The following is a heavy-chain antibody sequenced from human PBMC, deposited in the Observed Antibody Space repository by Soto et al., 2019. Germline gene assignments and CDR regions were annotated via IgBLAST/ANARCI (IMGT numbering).Heavy chain of an antibody. D-gene: IGHD5-18*01. CDR1: GFTFSSYA. V-gene: IGHV3-30-3*01. J-gene: IGHJ4*02. Sequence: GGSLRLSCAASGFTFSSYAMHWVRQAPGKGLEWVAVISYDGSNKYYADSVKGRFTISRDNSKNTLYLQMNSLRAEDTAVYYCARDSGLWSHHFDYWGQGTLVTVSS. CDR2: ISYDGSNK. CDR3: ARDSGLWSHHFDY.